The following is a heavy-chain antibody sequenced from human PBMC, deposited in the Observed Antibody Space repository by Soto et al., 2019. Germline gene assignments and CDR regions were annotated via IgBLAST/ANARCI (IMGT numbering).Heavy chain of an antibody. V-gene: IGHV3-30*18. D-gene: IGHD2-2*03. CDR3: AKGLSVIEEWIIDGH. Sequence: QVQLVESGGGVVQPGRSLRLSCAVSGFTLSSYGIHWVRQAPGKGLAWVAFMSYDGNKKYYADSVKGRFTISRDNSKNTLYLQMDSPRADDTAMYYCAKGLSVIEEWIIDGHWGQGTQVTVSS. CDR2: MSYDGNKK. J-gene: IGHJ4*02. CDR1: GFTLSSYG.